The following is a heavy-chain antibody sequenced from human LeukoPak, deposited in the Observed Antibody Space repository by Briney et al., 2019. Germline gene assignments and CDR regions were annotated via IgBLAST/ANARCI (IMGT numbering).Heavy chain of an antibody. Sequence: GGSLRLSCAASGFTFSNYGMSWVRQAPGRGLEWVSTISGGGGGTYYANSVKGRFTISRDNSKNTLYLQMNSLRAEDTAVYYCAKGHYYDSSMIRHFDYWGQGTLVTVS. CDR1: GFTFSNYG. J-gene: IGHJ4*02. CDR2: ISGGGGGT. CDR3: AKGHYYDSSMIRHFDY. V-gene: IGHV3-23*01. D-gene: IGHD3-22*01.